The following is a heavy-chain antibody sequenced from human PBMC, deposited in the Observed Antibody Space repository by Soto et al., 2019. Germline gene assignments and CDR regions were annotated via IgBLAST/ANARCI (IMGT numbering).Heavy chain of an antibody. CDR1: GFICSSYD. D-gene: IGHD1-1*01. CDR2: ILVGGSP. V-gene: IGHV3-23*01. CDR3: AKATATSGGAFEI. J-gene: IGHJ3*02. Sequence: GGSLRLSCAGSGFICSSYDMSWVRQAPGKGLEWVSTILVGGSPHYEDSVKGRFTISRDTSKNTVYLQMNSLTAGDTAVYYCAKATATSGGAFEIYGQGAMVTVSS.